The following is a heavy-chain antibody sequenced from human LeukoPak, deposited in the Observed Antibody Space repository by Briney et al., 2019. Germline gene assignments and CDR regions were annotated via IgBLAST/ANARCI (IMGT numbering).Heavy chain of an antibody. J-gene: IGHJ2*01. CDR2: ISWNSGSI. CDR1: GFTFDDYA. CDR3: AILGGSVVAAPPNPDFDL. V-gene: IGHV3-9*01. D-gene: IGHD2-15*01. Sequence: PGRSLRLSCAASGFTFDDYAMHWVRQAPGKGLEWVSGISWNSGSIGYADSVKGRFTISRDNAKNSLYLQMNSLRAEDTALYYCAILGGSVVAAPPNPDFDLWGRGTLVTVSS.